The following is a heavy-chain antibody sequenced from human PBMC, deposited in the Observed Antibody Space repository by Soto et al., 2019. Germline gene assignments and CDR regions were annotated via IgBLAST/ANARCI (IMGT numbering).Heavy chain of an antibody. CDR3: SRFGSGYSGYLRSAGAYNWFDP. V-gene: IGHV4-59*01. CDR2: IYYSGST. CDR1: GGSISSYY. D-gene: IGHD5-12*01. J-gene: IGHJ5*02. Sequence: SETLSLTCTVSGGSISSYYWSWIRQPPGKGLEWIGYIYYSGSTNYNPSLKSRVTISVDTSKNQFSLKLSSVTAADTAVYYCSRFGSGYSGYLRSAGAYNWFDPWGQGTLVTVSS.